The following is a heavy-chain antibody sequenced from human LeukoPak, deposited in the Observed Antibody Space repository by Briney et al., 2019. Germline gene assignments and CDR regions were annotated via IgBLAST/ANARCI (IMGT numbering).Heavy chain of an antibody. V-gene: IGHV3-74*01. J-gene: IGHJ4*02. CDR2: INTDGSLT. D-gene: IGHD1-26*01. CDR3: ARTIIGATGVDY. Sequence: PGGSLRLSCAASGFTFSSYWMHWVRQAPGKGLVWVSRINTDGSLTNYADSVKGRFTISRDNAKNTLYLQMNSLRAEDTAIYYCARTIIGATGVDYWGQGAPVTVSS. CDR1: GFTFSSYW.